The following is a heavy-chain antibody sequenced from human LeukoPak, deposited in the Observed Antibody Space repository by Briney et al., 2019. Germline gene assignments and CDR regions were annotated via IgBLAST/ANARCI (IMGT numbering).Heavy chain of an antibody. CDR3: ARDRHYDFWSGYDFDY. J-gene: IGHJ4*02. Sequence: GASVKVSCKASGYTFTSYGISWARQAPGQGLEWMGWISAYNGNTNYAQKLQGRVTMTTDTSTSTAYMELRSLRSDDTAVYYCARDRHYDFWSGYDFDYWGQGTLVTVSS. V-gene: IGHV1-18*01. CDR1: GYTFTSYG. CDR2: ISAYNGNT. D-gene: IGHD3-3*01.